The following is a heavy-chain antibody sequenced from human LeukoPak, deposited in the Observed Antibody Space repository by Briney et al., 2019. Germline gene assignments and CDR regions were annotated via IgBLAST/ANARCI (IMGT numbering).Heavy chain of an antibody. J-gene: IGHJ3*02. D-gene: IGHD4-23*01. CDR3: ARGGDYVGTWAFDI. V-gene: IGHV4-59*01. Sequence: GSLRLSCAASGFTFSSYNMNWVRQAPGKGLEWIGYIYYSGSTNYNPSLKSRVTISVDTSKNQFSLKLRSVTAADTAVYYCARGGDYVGTWAFDIWGQGTMVTVSS. CDR2: IYYSGST. CDR1: GFTFSSYN.